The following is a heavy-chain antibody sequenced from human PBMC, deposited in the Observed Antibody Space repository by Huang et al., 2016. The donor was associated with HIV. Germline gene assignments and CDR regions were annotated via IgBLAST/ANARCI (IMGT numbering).Heavy chain of an antibody. J-gene: IGHJ3*01. CDR1: GGSFVSHY. D-gene: IGHD2-2*03. CDR3: ARGRDTAEMDTVDAGLDV. V-gene: IGHV4-34*02. Sequence: QVRLQQWGGGLVRPSETLSRTCAVYGGSFVSHYWSWVRQSPGMGLEWSGETNLDWYNGFNPALRGRVNISVDTSKNQFSLTVTSVTASDTAIYFCARGRDTAEMDTVDAGLDVWDQGTKVTVS. CDR2: TNLDWYN.